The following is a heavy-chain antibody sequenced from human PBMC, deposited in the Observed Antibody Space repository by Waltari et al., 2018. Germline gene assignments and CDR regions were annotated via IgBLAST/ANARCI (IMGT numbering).Heavy chain of an antibody. CDR3: ARVRYYDILNGYYNHYYYGMDV. J-gene: IGHJ6*02. D-gene: IGHD3-9*01. CDR1: GFTFSSYS. Sequence: EVQLVESGGGLVQPGGSLRLSCAASGFTFSSYSMNWVRQAPGKGLEWVSYISSSSSTIYYADSVKGRFTISRDNAKNSLYLQMNSLRAEDTAVYYCARVRYYDILNGYYNHYYYGMDVWGQGTTVTVSS. CDR2: ISSSSSTI. V-gene: IGHV3-48*01.